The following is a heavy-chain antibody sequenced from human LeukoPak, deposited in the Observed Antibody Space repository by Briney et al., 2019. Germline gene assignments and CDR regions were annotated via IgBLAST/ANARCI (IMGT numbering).Heavy chain of an antibody. V-gene: IGHV3-30*04. D-gene: IGHD5-18*01. CDR3: ARGGIQLWSMGYHYMDV. Sequence: GGSLRLSCAASGFTFSSYAMHWVRQAPGKGLEWVAVISYDGSNKYYADSVKGRFTISRDNAKNSLYLQMNSPRAEDTAVYYCARGGIQLWSMGYHYMDVWGKGTTVTVSS. CDR2: ISYDGSNK. J-gene: IGHJ6*03. CDR1: GFTFSSYA.